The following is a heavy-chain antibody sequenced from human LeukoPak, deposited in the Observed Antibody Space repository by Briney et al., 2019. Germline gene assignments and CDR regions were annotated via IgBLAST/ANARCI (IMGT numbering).Heavy chain of an antibody. V-gene: IGHV4-59*01. D-gene: IGHD2-21*01. CDR2: IYYSGST. CDR1: GGSISSYY. CDR3: AREWMVRGYFDH. J-gene: IGHJ4*02. Sequence: PSETLSLTCTVSGGSISSYYWSWIRQLPGKGLEWIGYIYYSGSTNYNPSLKSRVTISVDTSKNQFSLKLSSVTAADTAVYYCAREWMVRGYFDHWGQGTLVTVSS.